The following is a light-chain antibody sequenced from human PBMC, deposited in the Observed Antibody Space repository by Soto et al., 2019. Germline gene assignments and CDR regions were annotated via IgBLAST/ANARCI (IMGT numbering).Light chain of an antibody. CDR1: QSINRTY. V-gene: IGKV3-20*01. Sequence: EIVLTQTPGTLSLSPGERATLSCRASQSINRTYIAWYKQKPVLAPRLLIYGSSNSATGIPDRFSGSGSGTDFTLTINRLEPEDFAVYSCQQYGNSPLTFGGGTKVESK. CDR3: QQYGNSPLT. CDR2: GSS. J-gene: IGKJ4*01.